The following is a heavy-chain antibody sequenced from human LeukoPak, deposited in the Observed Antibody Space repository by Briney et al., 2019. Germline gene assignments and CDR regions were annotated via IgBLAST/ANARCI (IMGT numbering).Heavy chain of an antibody. Sequence: SGGSLRLSCAASGFTFSSSAMSWVRQAPGKGLEWVSNISGSGSGGSTYYADSVKGRFTISRDNSKNTLYLQMNSLRAEDTAVYYCAKRGYCSGGTCYYFDYWGQGTLVTVSS. CDR2: ISGSGSGGST. CDR1: GFTFSSSA. V-gene: IGHV3-23*01. CDR3: AKRGYCSGGTCYYFDY. D-gene: IGHD2-15*01. J-gene: IGHJ4*02.